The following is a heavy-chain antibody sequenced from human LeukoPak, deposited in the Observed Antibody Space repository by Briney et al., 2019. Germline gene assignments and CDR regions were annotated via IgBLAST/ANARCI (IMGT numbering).Heavy chain of an antibody. J-gene: IGHJ4*02. Sequence: SVKVSCKASGGTFSSYAISWVRQAPGQGLEWMGGIIPIFGTANYAQKFQGRVTITADESTSTAYMELRSLRSDDTAVYYCARDTHYYGSGSSYWGQGTLVTVSS. D-gene: IGHD3-10*01. CDR1: GGTFSSYA. CDR2: IIPIFGTA. V-gene: IGHV1-69*13. CDR3: ARDTHYYGSGSSY.